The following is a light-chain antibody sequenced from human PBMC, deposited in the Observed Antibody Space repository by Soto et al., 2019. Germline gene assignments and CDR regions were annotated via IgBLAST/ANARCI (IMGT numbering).Light chain of an antibody. V-gene: IGKV1-39*01. J-gene: IGKJ2*01. CDR2: AAS. CDR3: QQSYSTPRT. CDR1: QSIISY. Sequence: DIQMTQSPSSLSASVGDRVTITCRASQSIISYLNWYQQKPGKAPKLLIYAASSLQSVVPSRFSGSGSGTDFTLTISSLQPEDFATYYCQQSYSTPRTFGQGTKLEIK.